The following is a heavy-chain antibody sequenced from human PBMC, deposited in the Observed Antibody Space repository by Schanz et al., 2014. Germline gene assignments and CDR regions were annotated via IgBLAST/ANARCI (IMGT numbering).Heavy chain of an antibody. CDR3: AKDLDANYFDY. J-gene: IGHJ4*02. D-gene: IGHD1-1*01. Sequence: EVQLVESGGGLVQPGGSLRLSCEASGFTFSSYWMHWVRQVPGKGLVWVSRIKSDGSSTSYADSVKGRFTISRDNAKNTLYLQMNGLRGEDTAVYYCAKDLDANYFDYWGQGILVTVSS. CDR2: IKSDGSST. V-gene: IGHV3-74*01. CDR1: GFTFSSYW.